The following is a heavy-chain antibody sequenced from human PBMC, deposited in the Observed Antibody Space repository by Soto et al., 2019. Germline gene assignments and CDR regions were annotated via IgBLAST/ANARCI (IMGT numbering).Heavy chain of an antibody. V-gene: IGHV4-39*01. CDR1: NGSISSRSSY. J-gene: IGHJ4*02. CDR2: IYYIGNT. D-gene: IGHD4-17*01. Sequence: QLQLQESGSGLVKPSETLSLTCIVSNGSISSRSSYWGWIRQTPGKGLEWIGSIYYIGNTDYNPSLKSRVTISIDTSKSQFSLKMNSGTAADTAVYFCGGQDYGGKGNYFEHWGQGALVTVSS. CDR3: GGQDYGGKGNYFEH.